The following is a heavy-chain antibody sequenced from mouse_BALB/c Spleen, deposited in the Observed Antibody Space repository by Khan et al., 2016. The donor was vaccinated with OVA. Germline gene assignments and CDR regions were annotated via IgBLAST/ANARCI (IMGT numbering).Heavy chain of an antibody. V-gene: IGHV14-3*02. Sequence: VRLQQSGAELVKSGASVKLSCTASGLTITDTSIHWLKQWPEQGLEWIGRIDPPNGYTKYDPKFQGKAPITADTSSSTAYLQLSSLTSEDTAVYYCARMARKWGQGTTLTVSS. CDR2: IDPPNGYT. CDR1: GLTITDTS. CDR3: ARMARK. J-gene: IGHJ2*01.